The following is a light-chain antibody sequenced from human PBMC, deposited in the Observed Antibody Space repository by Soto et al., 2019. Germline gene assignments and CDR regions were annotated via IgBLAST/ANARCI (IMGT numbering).Light chain of an antibody. V-gene: IGKV1-27*01. J-gene: IGKJ3*01. CDR2: AAS. CDR1: QDIRNF. Sequence: DIQMTQSPTSLSASVGDRVTITCRASQDIRNFVAWYQQKPGKAPKLLIYAASTLQSGVPSRFSGSGSGTDFTLTINGLKPEDVATYSCQKYSSVPVFGPGTKVEIK. CDR3: QKYSSVPV.